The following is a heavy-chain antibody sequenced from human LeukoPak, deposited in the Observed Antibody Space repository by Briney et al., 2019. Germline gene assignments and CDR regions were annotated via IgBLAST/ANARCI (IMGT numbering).Heavy chain of an antibody. Sequence: GGSLRLSCAASGFTVSSNYMSWVRQAPGKGLEWVSVIYSGGSTYYADSVKGRFIISRDNSKNTLYLQMNSLRAEDTAVYYCARGVIDYYYYYGMDVWGKGTTVTVSS. CDR3: ARGVIDYYYYYGMDV. D-gene: IGHD3-16*02. J-gene: IGHJ6*04. V-gene: IGHV3-66*01. CDR1: GFTVSSNY. CDR2: IYSGGST.